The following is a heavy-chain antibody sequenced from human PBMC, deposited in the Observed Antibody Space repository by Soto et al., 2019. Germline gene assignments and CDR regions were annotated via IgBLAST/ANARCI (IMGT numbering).Heavy chain of an antibody. Sequence: EVQLVESGGGLVQPGGSLRLSCAASGFTFSNYDMHWVRQATGKGLEWVSAIGTAGDTYYPGSVKGRFTISRENAKNSLYLQMNSLRAGDTAVYYCARGGGRVATPWFDPWGQGTLVTVSS. J-gene: IGHJ5*02. CDR3: ARGGGRVATPWFDP. V-gene: IGHV3-13*04. D-gene: IGHD5-12*01. CDR1: GFTFSNYD. CDR2: IGTAGDT.